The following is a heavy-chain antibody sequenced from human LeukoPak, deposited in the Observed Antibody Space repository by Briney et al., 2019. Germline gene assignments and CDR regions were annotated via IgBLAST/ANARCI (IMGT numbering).Heavy chain of an antibody. J-gene: IGHJ3*01. CDR3: AREKRSGNGGSMATFDL. CDR2: IWSDGNNK. D-gene: IGHD3-16*01. V-gene: IGHV3-33*08. Sequence: GGSLRLSCAASGFTFTSYWMHCVRQAPRKGLEWVSVIWSDGNNKYYAESVVGRFTISRDNSKNTLSLPMDSLRGEDTAVYYCAREKRSGNGGSMATFDLWGQGTLVTVSS. CDR1: GFTFTSYW.